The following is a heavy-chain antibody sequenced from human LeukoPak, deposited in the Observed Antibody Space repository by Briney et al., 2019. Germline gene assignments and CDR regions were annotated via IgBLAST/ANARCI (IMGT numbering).Heavy chain of an antibody. CDR1: GGSFSGYY. CDR2: INHSGST. V-gene: IGHV4-34*01. J-gene: IGHJ6*02. D-gene: IGHD5-12*01. Sequence: PSETLSLTCAVYGGSFSGYYWSWIRQPPGKGLEWIGEINHSGSTNYNPSLKSRVTISADTSKNQFSLKLSSVTAADTAVYYCARFRGYSGYDSLYYYYGMDVWGQGTTVTVSS. CDR3: ARFRGYSGYDSLYYYYGMDV.